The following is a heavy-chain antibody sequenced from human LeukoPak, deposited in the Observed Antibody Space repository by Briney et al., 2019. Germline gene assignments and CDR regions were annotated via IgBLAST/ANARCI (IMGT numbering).Heavy chain of an antibody. Sequence: ASVKVSCKASGYTFTGYYMHRVRQAPGQGLEWMGWINPNSGGTNYAQKFQGRVTMTRDTSISTAYMELSRLRSDDTAVYYCARVRRITMIVVVTRIDAFDIWGQGTMVTVSS. D-gene: IGHD3-22*01. CDR3: ARVRRITMIVVVTRIDAFDI. CDR2: INPNSGGT. V-gene: IGHV1-2*02. CDR1: GYTFTGYY. J-gene: IGHJ3*02.